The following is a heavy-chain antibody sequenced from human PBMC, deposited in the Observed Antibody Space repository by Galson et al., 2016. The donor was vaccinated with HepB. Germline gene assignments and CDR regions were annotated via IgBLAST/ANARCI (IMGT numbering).Heavy chain of an antibody. CDR3: ARGGVLTIPFDY. Sequence: SLRLSGAASGFTFSSYSMNWVRQAPGKGLEWVSSISSSSSHIYYADSVKGRFTISRDNAKNSLYLQMNSLRAEDTAVYYCARGGVLTIPFDYWGQGTLVTVSS. J-gene: IGHJ4*02. V-gene: IGHV3-21*01. CDR1: GFTFSSYS. D-gene: IGHD3-3*01. CDR2: ISSSSSHI.